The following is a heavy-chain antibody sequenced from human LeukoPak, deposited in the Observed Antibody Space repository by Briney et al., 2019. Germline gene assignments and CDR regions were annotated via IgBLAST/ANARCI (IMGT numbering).Heavy chain of an antibody. CDR3: ARTNLDYGDYWFDP. V-gene: IGHV3-30-3*01. J-gene: IGHJ5*02. CDR1: GFTFITYA. Sequence: GGSLRLSCTASGFTFITYALHWVRQAPGKGLEWVAVISYDGSNKYYADSVKGRFTISRDNSKNTLYLQMNSLRSEDTAVYYCARTNLDYGDYWFDPWGQGTLVTVSS. D-gene: IGHD4-17*01. CDR2: ISYDGSNK.